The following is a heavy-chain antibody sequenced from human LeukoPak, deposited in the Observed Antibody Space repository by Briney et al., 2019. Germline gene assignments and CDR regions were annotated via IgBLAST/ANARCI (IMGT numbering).Heavy chain of an antibody. J-gene: IGHJ4*02. CDR3: AKSSTGIAAAGRPDY. CDR2: IWYDGSNK. CDR1: GFTFSSYG. Sequence: PGGSLRLSCAASGFTFSSYGMHWVRQAPGKGLEWVAVIWYDGSNKYYADSVKGRFTISRDNSKNTLYLQMNSLRAEDTAVYYCAKSSTGIAAAGRPDYWGQGTLVTVSS. V-gene: IGHV3-33*06. D-gene: IGHD6-13*01.